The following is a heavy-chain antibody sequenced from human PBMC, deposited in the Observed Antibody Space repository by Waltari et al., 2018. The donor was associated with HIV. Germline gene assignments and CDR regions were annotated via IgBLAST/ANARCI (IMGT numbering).Heavy chain of an antibody. CDR2: ISGDGITT. D-gene: IGHD3-9*01. J-gene: IGHJ4*02. V-gene: IGHV3-23*01. Sequence: EVQLLESGGGLVQPGGSLRLSCAASKFSLSTYAMSWVRQAPGKGLEWVSSISGDGITTYDADSVKGRLTISRDNSKNTLSLQMSSLRGEDTAVYYCAKGVAYDLLTGFSPLDYWGQGTLVTVSS. CDR3: AKGVAYDLLTGFSPLDY. CDR1: KFSLSTYA.